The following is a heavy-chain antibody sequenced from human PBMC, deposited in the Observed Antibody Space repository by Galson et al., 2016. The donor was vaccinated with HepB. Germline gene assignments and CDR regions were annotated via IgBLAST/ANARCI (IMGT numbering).Heavy chain of an antibody. D-gene: IGHD1-1*01. CDR3: ARGLYRTTTPSPFDL. CDR1: GYTFTSYA. J-gene: IGHJ2*01. CDR2: ISTYNGNT. Sequence: SVKVSCKASGYTFTSYAISWVRQAPGQGLEWMGWISTYNGNTNYAQKLQGRVTMTIDTSTSTAYMELMSLKSDDTAVYFCARGLYRTTTPSPFDLWGRGTLVTVSS. V-gene: IGHV1-18*01.